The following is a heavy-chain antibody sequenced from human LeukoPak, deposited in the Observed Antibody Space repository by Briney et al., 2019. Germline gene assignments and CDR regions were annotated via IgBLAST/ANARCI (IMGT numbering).Heavy chain of an antibody. CDR1: GYTLTELS. Sequence: ASVKVSCKVSGYTLTELSMHWVRQAPGKGLEWMGGFDPEDGETIYAQKFQGRVTMTEDTSTDTAYMEPSSLRSEDTAVYYCATDLGYCSGGSCKPVDYWGQGTLVTVSS. CDR2: FDPEDGET. V-gene: IGHV1-24*01. D-gene: IGHD2-15*01. J-gene: IGHJ4*02. CDR3: ATDLGYCSGGSCKPVDY.